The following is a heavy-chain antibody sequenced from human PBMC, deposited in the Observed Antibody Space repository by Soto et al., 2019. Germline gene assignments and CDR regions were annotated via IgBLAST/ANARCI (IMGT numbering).Heavy chain of an antibody. V-gene: IGHV3-30-3*01. CDR1: GFTFSSYA. CDR2: ISYDGSNK. J-gene: IGHJ4*02. D-gene: IGHD3-22*01. CDR3: AGNSTYDSSVSVCAY. Sequence: QVQLVESGGGVVQPGRSLRLSCAASGFTFSSYAMHWVRQAPGKGLEWVAVISYDGSNKYYADSVKGRFTISRDNSKNTFYLKMNSVRAEDTAVYYGAGNSTYDSSVSVCAYWAQGPRVPVPS.